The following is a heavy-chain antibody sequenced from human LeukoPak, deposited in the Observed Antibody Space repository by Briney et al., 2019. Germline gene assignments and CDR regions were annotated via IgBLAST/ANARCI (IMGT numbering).Heavy chain of an antibody. CDR1: GYTFSTYD. CDR2: MNPNSANT. Sequence: ASVKVSCKTSGYTFSTYDINWLRQAAGQGLEWMGWMNPNSANTGFAQKFQGRAAITRDTSTATAYSVLSSLTSEETAVYCCARAIRYHPLSDYWGQGTLVTVSS. V-gene: IGHV1-8*03. D-gene: IGHD2-2*01. J-gene: IGHJ4*01. CDR3: ARAIRYHPLSDY.